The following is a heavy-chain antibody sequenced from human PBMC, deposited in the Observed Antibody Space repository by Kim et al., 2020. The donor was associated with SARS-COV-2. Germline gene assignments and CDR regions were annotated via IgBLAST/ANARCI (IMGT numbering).Heavy chain of an antibody. D-gene: IGHD6-13*01. CDR3: AGGYSSSWYEDYYYYYGMDV. J-gene: IGHJ6*02. Sequence: GGSLRLSCAASGFTFSSYAMSWVRQAPGKGLEWVSAISGSGGSTYYADSVKGRFTISRDNSKNTLYLQMNSLRAEDTAVYYCAGGYSSSWYEDYYYYYGMDVWGQGTTVTVSS. CDR2: ISGSGGST. CDR1: GFTFSSYA. V-gene: IGHV3-23*01.